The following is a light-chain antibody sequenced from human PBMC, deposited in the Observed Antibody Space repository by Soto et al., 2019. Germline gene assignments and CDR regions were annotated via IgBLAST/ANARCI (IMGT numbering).Light chain of an antibody. V-gene: IGKV3-15*01. CDR1: QSVNSN. CDR2: GAS. J-gene: IGKJ1*01. CDR3: QQYNNWLWT. Sequence: EIVMTQSPATVSVSLGERATLSCRASQSVNSNLVWYQHKPGQAPRLLIYGASTRATGIPARFSGSGSGTDFTLTISSLQSEDFALYYCQQYNNWLWTFGQGTRVEIK.